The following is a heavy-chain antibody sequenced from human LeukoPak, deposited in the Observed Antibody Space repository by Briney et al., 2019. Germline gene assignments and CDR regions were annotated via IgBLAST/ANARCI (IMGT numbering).Heavy chain of an antibody. D-gene: IGHD2-2*01. CDR1: GFTFDDYA. CDR2: ISGDGGST. Sequence: PGGSLRLSCAASGFTFDDYAMHWVRQAPGKGLEWVSLISGDGGSTYYADSVKGRFTISRDNSKNSLYLQMNSLRTEDTASYYCAKDDQLGYGMDVWGQGTTVTVSS. J-gene: IGHJ6*02. V-gene: IGHV3-43*02. CDR3: AKDDQLGYGMDV.